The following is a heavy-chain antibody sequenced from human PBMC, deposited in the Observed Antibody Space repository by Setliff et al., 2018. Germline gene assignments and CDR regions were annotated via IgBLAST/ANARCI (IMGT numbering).Heavy chain of an antibody. J-gene: IGHJ6*03. CDR1: GGSISNFY. V-gene: IGHV4-4*08. Sequence: PSLTLSLTCSVSGGSISNFYWSWIRQPPGKGLEWIGSISPGRSINYNPSLRSRVTISGDTSKIQISLNLSSGTAADTAVYYCARDRRDYIGAGSSEIDYYYYYYMDVWGKGTTVTVSS. CDR2: ISPGRSI. CDR3: ARDRRDYIGAGSSEIDYYYYYYMDV. D-gene: IGHD3-10*01.